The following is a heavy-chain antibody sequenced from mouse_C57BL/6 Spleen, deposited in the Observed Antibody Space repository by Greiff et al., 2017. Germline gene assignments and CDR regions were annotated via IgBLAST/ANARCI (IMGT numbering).Heavy chain of an antibody. D-gene: IGHD1-1*01. CDR2: IDPSDSYT. CDR3: ARQAYGSSQYYFDD. Sequence: QVQLKQPGAELVKPGASVKLSCKASGYTFTSYWMQWVKQRPGQGLEWIGEIDPSDSYTNYNQKFKGKATLTVDTSSSTAYMQLSSLTSEDSAVYYCARQAYGSSQYYFDDWGQGTTLTVSS. V-gene: IGHV1-50*01. J-gene: IGHJ2*01. CDR1: GYTFTSYW.